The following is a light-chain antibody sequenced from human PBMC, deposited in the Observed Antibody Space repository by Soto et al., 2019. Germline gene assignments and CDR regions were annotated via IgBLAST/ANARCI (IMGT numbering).Light chain of an antibody. Sequence: QSVLTQPPSASGTPGQTIAISCSGGSSNIGSHTVNWYQQLPGTAPRLLIYSNTQRPSGVPDRFSGSKSGTSASLAISGLQSEYEGDYYCAAWDDSLNGVVFGGVTKVTVL. J-gene: IGLJ2*01. CDR3: AAWDDSLNGVV. CDR1: SSNIGSHT. V-gene: IGLV1-44*01. CDR2: SNT.